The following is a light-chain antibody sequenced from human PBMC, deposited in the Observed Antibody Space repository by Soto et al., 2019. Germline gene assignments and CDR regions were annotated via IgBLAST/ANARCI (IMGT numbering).Light chain of an antibody. CDR1: QSISSGY. J-gene: IGKJ4*01. V-gene: IGKV3-20*01. CDR2: GAS. Sequence: ETVLTQSPGTLSLSPGERATLSCSASQSISSGYLAWYQQRPGKAPRLLISGASNSATGIPDIFSGSGSGTDYTLTISRLEPEDFAVYYCQQYGGSPLVTFGGGTKVEIK. CDR3: QQYGGSPLVT.